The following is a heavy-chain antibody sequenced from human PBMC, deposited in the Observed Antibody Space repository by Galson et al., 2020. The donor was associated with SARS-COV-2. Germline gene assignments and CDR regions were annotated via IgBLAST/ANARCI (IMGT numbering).Heavy chain of an antibody. CDR3: AHTPHSGYYDNSGYYIKPYFDY. J-gene: IGHJ4*02. CDR2: IYWDDEK. Sequence: SGPTLVKPTQTVTLTCTFSWFSLTTTGVGVGWIRQPPGKALEWLALIYWDDEKRYSPSLRNRLTITKDTSKNKVVLTMINVDPADTATYHCAHTPHSGYYDNSGYYIKPYFDYWGQGILVSVTS. D-gene: IGHD3-22*01. V-gene: IGHV2-5*02. CDR1: WFSLTTTGVG.